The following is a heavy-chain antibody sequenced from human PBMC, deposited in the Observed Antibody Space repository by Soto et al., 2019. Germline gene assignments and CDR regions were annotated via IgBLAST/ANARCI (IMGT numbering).Heavy chain of an antibody. D-gene: IGHD6-19*01. Sequence: GESLKISCKGSGYSFTSYWISWVRQMPGKVLEWMGRIDPSDSYTNYSPSFQGHVTISADKSISTAYLQWSSLKASDTAMYYCARLDRIAVAGSYYYYYGMDVWGQGXTVTVYS. CDR1: GYSFTSYW. J-gene: IGHJ6*02. CDR2: IDPSDSYT. V-gene: IGHV5-10-1*01. CDR3: ARLDRIAVAGSYYYYYGMDV.